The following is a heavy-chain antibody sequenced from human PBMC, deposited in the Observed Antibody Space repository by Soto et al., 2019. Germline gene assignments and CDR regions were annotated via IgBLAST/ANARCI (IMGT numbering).Heavy chain of an antibody. D-gene: IGHD1-26*01. V-gene: IGHV2-5*02. J-gene: IGHJ4*02. CDR3: AHTRGVGDY. CDR2: IYWDDDK. Sequence: QITLKESGPTLVKPTQTLTLTCTFSGFSLSTSGVGVGWIRQPPGKALEWLALIYWDDDKRYSPSLKSRLTXXQDTSKNQVVLTMTNMDPVDTAPYYCAHTRGVGDYWGQGTLVTVSS. CDR1: GFSLSTSGVG.